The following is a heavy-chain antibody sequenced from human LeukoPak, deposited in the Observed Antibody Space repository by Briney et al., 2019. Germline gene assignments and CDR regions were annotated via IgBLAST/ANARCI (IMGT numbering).Heavy chain of an antibody. Sequence: SGPTLVNPPQTLTLTCTFSGFSLSTSGVGVGWIRQPPGKALEWLALIYWADDKRYSPSLKSRLTITKDTSKNQVVLTMTNMDPVDTATYYCAHRQWVYSRGWFDPWGQGTLVTVSS. V-gene: IGHV2-5*02. J-gene: IGHJ5*02. CDR3: AHRQWVYSRGWFDP. CDR2: IYWADDK. D-gene: IGHD6-13*01. CDR1: GFSLSTSGVG.